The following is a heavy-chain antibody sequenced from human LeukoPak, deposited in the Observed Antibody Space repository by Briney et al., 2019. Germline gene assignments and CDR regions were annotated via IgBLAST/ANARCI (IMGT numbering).Heavy chain of an antibody. V-gene: IGHV3-21*01. CDR1: GFTFSSYS. J-gene: IGHJ4*02. Sequence: PGGSLRLSCAASGFTFSSYSMNWVRQAPGKGLGWVSSISSSSSYIYYADSVKGRFTISRDNAKNSLYLQMNSLRAEDTAVYYCARGPDFWSGYFTEAFDIWGQGTLVTVSS. D-gene: IGHD3-3*01. CDR3: ARGPDFWSGYFTEAFDI. CDR2: ISSSSSYI.